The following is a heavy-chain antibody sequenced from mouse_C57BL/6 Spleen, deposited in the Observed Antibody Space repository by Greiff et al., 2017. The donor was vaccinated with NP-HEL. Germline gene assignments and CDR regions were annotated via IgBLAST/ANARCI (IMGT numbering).Heavy chain of an antibody. J-gene: IGHJ4*01. V-gene: IGHV5-16*01. CDR1: GFTFSDYY. CDR3: ARVPGDYAMDY. CDR2: INYDGSST. Sequence: EVQRVESEGGLVQPGSSMKLSCTASGFTFSDYYMAWVRQVPEKGLEWVANINYDGSSTYYLDSLKSRFIISRDNAKNILYLQMSSLKSEDTATYYCARVPGDYAMDYWGQGTSVTVSS.